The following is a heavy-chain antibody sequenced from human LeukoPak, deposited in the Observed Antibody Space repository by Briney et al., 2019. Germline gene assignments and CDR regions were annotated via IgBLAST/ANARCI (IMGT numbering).Heavy chain of an antibody. V-gene: IGHV3-20*04. Sequence: GGSLRLSCAASGFRFDDYGMSWVRHAPGKGLEWVSGINWNGGSTSYADSVKGRFTTSRDNAKNSVYLQMNSLRADDTAFYYCARDLWGSSSSELASFDYWGQGTLVTVSS. D-gene: IGHD6-6*01. J-gene: IGHJ4*02. CDR2: INWNGGST. CDR1: GFRFDDYG. CDR3: ARDLWGSSSSELASFDY.